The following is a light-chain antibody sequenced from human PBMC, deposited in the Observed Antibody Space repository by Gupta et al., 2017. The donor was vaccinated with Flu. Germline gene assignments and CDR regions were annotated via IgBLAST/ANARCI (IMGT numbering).Light chain of an antibody. CDR2: GAS. Sequence: PSSLYASVGDRVTITCRASQSIVTYLNWYQQRPGKAPKLLIYGASTLQSGVPSRFSGSGSGTDFNLTISRLQPEDFATYYCQQSDSFPFTFGRGTKVEIK. CDR1: QSIVTY. V-gene: IGKV1-39*01. CDR3: QQSDSFPFT. J-gene: IGKJ4*01.